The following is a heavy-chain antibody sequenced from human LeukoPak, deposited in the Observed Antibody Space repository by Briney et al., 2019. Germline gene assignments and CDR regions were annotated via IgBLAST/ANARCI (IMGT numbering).Heavy chain of an antibody. J-gene: IGHJ6*04. CDR2: ISGSA. CDR1: GFTFSSYA. D-gene: IGHD3-3*01. CDR3: AKGGRVLRFLDPSMDV. V-gene: IGHV3-23*01. Sequence: GGSLRLSCAASGFTFSSYAMSWVRLAPGKGLEWISAISGSAYYADSVKGRFTISRDNSKNTLYLQMNSLRAEDTAVYYCAKGGRVLRFLDPSMDVWGKGTTVTVSS.